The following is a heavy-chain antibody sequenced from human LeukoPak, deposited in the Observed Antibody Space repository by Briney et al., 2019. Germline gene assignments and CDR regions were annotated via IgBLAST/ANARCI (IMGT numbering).Heavy chain of an antibody. CDR1: GFTVSSNY. CDR2: IYSGGST. Sequence: GGSLRLSCAASGFTVSSNYMSWVRQAPGKGLEWVSVIYSGGSTYYADSVKGRFTISRDNSKNTLYLQMNSLRAEDTAVYYCAGDPMLRAFDIWGQGTMVTVSS. J-gene: IGHJ3*02. V-gene: IGHV3-53*01. D-gene: IGHD2-8*01. CDR3: AGDPMLRAFDI.